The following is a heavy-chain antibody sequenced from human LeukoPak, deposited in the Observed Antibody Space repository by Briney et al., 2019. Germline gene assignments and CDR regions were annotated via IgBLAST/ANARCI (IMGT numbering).Heavy chain of an antibody. CDR3: ARGGGLDV. CDR1: GFTFSRYW. Sequence: GESLRLSCAASGFTFSRYWMSWVRQTPGKGLEWVANIKEDGGEKYYVDSVKGRFTISRDNAKNSLYLQMSNLRAEDTAEYFCARGGGLDVWGQGATVTVSS. J-gene: IGHJ6*02. V-gene: IGHV3-7*03. D-gene: IGHD3-16*01. CDR2: IKEDGGEK.